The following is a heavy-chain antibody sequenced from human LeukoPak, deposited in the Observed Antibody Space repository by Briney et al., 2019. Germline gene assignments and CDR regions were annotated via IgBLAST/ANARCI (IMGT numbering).Heavy chain of an antibody. Sequence: PSETLSLTCAVYGGSFSGYYWSWIRQPPGKGLEWIGEINHSGSTNYNPSLKSRVTISVDTSKNQFSLKLSSVTAADTAVYYCASGGSSSSYYWGQGTLVTVSS. CDR2: INHSGST. V-gene: IGHV4-34*01. J-gene: IGHJ4*02. D-gene: IGHD6-13*01. CDR1: GGSFSGYY. CDR3: ASGGSSSSYY.